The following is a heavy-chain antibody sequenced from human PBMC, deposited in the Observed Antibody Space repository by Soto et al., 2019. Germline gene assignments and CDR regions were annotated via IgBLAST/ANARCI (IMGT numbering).Heavy chain of an antibody. J-gene: IGHJ6*03. CDR2: VYYSGST. CDR1: GGSISSGGYS. Sequence: SGTLSLTCTVSGGSISSGGYSGSWIRQPPGKGLEWIVYVYYSGSTNYNPSLKSRVTISVDTSNNQFSLKLSSVTAADTAVYYCASARHRYYDILTGYPQDYYYYYYMDVWGKGTTVTVSS. CDR3: ASARHRYYDILTGYPQDYYYYYYMDV. V-gene: IGHV4-61*08. D-gene: IGHD3-9*01.